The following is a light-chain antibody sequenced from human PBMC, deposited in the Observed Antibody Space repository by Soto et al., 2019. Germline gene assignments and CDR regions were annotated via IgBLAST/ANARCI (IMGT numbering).Light chain of an antibody. Sequence: QSVLTQPASVSGSPGQSITVSCTGTSSDVGGYDYVSWYQQHPGKAPKLIIYDVSDRPSGVSYRFSGSKSGNTASLSISGLQAEDEADYYCNSYTSSSTYVFETGTKLTVL. V-gene: IGLV2-14*03. J-gene: IGLJ1*01. CDR1: SSDVGGYDY. CDR2: DVS. CDR3: NSYTSSSTYV.